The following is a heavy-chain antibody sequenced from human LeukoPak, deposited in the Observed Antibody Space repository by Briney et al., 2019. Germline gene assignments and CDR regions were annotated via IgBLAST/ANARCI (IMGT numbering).Heavy chain of an antibody. D-gene: IGHD6-13*01. CDR1: GGSISSYY. J-gene: IGHJ4*02. V-gene: IGHV4-59*01. Sequence: SETLSLTCTVSGGSISSYYWSWIRQPPGKGLEWIGYIYYSGSTNYSPSLKSRVTISVDTSKNQFSLKLSSVTAADTAVYYCARGEAYSSSWYYFDYWGQGTLVTVSS. CDR3: ARGEAYSSSWYYFDY. CDR2: IYYSGST.